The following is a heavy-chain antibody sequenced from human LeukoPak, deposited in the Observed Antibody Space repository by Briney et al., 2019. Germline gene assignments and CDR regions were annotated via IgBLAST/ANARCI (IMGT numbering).Heavy chain of an antibody. Sequence: WIQKVPGKGLEWVSFIGHYSRTTYYADSVKGRFTISRDNTESSVYLQMNSLKAEDTGIYYCAREALRTSIDSWGQGTLVSVSS. J-gene: IGHJ4*02. CDR2: IGHYSRTT. V-gene: IGHV3-48*03. CDR3: AREALRTSIDS. D-gene: IGHD3-3*01.